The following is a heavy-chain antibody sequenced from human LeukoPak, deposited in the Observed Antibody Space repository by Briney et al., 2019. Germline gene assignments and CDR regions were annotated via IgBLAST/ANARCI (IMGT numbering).Heavy chain of an antibody. J-gene: IGHJ6*04. D-gene: IGHD3-10*01. Sequence: ASVKVSCKASGYTFTNYAMNWVRQAPGQGLEWMGWINTNTGNPTYAQGFTGRFVFSLDTSVSTAYLQISSLKAEDTAVYYCARRTYGSGSYYQVWGKGTTVTVSS. V-gene: IGHV7-4-1*02. CDR1: GYTFTNYA. CDR2: INTNTGNP. CDR3: ARRTYGSGSYYQV.